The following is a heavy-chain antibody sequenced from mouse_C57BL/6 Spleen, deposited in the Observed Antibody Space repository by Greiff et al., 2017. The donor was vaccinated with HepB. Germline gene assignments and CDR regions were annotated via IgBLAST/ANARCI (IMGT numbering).Heavy chain of an antibody. CDR2: IDPETGGT. Sequence: VQLQQSGAELVRPGASVTLSCKASGYTFTDYEMHWVKQTPVHGLEWIGAIDPETGGTAYNQKFKGKAILTADKSSSTAYMELRSLTSEDSAVYYCTRSGEITGHYAMDYWGQGTSVTVSS. CDR1: GYTFTDYE. CDR3: TRSGEITGHYAMDY. J-gene: IGHJ4*01. V-gene: IGHV1-15*01. D-gene: IGHD1-1*01.